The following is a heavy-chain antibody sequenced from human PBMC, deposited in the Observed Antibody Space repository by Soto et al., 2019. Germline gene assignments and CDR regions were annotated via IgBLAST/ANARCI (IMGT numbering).Heavy chain of an antibody. D-gene: IGHD1-1*01. CDR2: ISWNSGSI. Sequence: EVQLVESGGGLVQPGRSVRLSCAASGFTFDDYGMHWVRQAPGKGLEWVSGISWNSGSIGYADSVKGRFIISRDNAKNSVYLQMNNLRPEDTAFYSCAKVSTTHTFGPLDPWGQGTLVTVSS. CDR1: GFTFDDYG. V-gene: IGHV3-9*01. J-gene: IGHJ5*02. CDR3: AKVSTTHTFGPLDP.